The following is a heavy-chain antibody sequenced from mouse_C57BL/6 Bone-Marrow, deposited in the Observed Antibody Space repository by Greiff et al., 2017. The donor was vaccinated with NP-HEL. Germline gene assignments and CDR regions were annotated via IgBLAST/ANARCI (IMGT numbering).Heavy chain of an antibody. Sequence: EVKVVESEGGLVQPGSSMKLSCTASGFTFSDYYMAWVRQVPEKGLEWVANINYDGSSTYYLDSLKSRFIISRDNAKNILYLQMSSLKSEDTATYYCARERLLYFDVWGTGTTVTVSS. CDR2: INYDGSST. D-gene: IGHD1-2*01. V-gene: IGHV5-16*01. CDR1: GFTFSDYY. CDR3: ARERLLYFDV. J-gene: IGHJ1*03.